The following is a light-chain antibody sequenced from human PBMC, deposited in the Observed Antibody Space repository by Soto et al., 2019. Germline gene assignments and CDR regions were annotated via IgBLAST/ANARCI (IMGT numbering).Light chain of an antibody. CDR2: LTH. CDR1: SSNIGNNY. V-gene: IGLV1-47*02. Sequence: QLVLTQPPSASATPGQRITISCSGGSSNIGNNYVYWYQQLPGTAPKLLIYLTHYRPSGVPDRVSGSKSGTSAYLAISGLRSEDEADYYCAAWDVSLTAWVFGGGTKLTVL. J-gene: IGLJ3*02. CDR3: AAWDVSLTAWV.